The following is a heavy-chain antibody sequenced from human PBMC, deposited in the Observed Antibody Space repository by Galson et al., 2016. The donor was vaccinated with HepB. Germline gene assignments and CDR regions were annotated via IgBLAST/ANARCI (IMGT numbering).Heavy chain of an antibody. CDR3: AGYGGNSV. D-gene: IGHD4-23*01. J-gene: IGHJ1*01. V-gene: IGHV3-53*01. CDR1: GFSVSAHH. CDR2: LYGGGGT. Sequence: SLRLSCAVSGFSVSAHHVGWFRQAPGKGLECASVLYGGGGTCYPDSVKGRFSVSRDNSKNIVYLQMNGLRAADTAVYYCAGYGGNSVWGQGTLVTVSS.